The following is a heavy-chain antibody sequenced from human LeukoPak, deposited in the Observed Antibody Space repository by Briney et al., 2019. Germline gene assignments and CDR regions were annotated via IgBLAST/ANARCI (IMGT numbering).Heavy chain of an antibody. CDR3: ARAPRYYDILTGYYPPSAFDI. D-gene: IGHD3-9*01. Sequence: ASVKVSCKASGYTFTSYGISWVRQAPGQGLEWMGWISAYNGNTNYAQKLQGRVTVTTDTSTSTAYMELRSLRFDDTAVYYCARAPRYYDILTGYYPPSAFDIWGQGTMVTVSS. V-gene: IGHV1-18*01. J-gene: IGHJ3*02. CDR1: GYTFTSYG. CDR2: ISAYNGNT.